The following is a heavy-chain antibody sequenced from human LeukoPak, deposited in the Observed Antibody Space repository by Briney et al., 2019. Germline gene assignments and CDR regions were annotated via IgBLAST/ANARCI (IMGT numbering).Heavy chain of an antibody. V-gene: IGHV4-30-4*08. CDR2: IYYSGST. Sequence: SQTLSLTYTVSGGSISSGDYYWSWIRQPPGKGLEWIGYIYYSGSTYYNPSLKSRVTISVDTSKNQFSLKLSSVTAADTAVYYCARDPSTYYDSSGYSGHWGQGTLVTVSS. J-gene: IGHJ4*02. CDR3: ARDPSTYYDSSGYSGH. CDR1: GGSISSGDYY. D-gene: IGHD3-22*01.